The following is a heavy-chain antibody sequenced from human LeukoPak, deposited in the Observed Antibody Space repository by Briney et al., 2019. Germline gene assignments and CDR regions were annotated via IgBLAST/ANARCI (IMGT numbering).Heavy chain of an antibody. D-gene: IGHD6-13*01. CDR1: GFTFSSYA. CDR3: AKLSRLAAAGTLWFDP. Sequence: PGGSLRLSCAASGFTFSSYAMSWVRQAPGKGLEWVSAISGSGGSTYYADSVKGRFTISRDNSKNTLYLQMNSLRAEDTAVYYCAKLSRLAAAGTLWFDPWGQGTLATVSS. V-gene: IGHV3-23*01. CDR2: ISGSGGST. J-gene: IGHJ5*02.